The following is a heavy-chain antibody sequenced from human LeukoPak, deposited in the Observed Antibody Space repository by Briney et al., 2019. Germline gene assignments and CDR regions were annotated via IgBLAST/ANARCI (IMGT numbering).Heavy chain of an antibody. CDR3: AKAYGYSSSWTSNYYFYGLDV. V-gene: IGHV3-23*01. Sequence: QAGGSLRLSCAASGFTFRSYAMSWVRQAPGKGLEWVSAITDSDSGTYYADSVKGRFTISRDNSKNTLYLQMNSLRAEDTAVYYCAKAYGYSSSWTSNYYFYGLDVWGQGTTVTVSS. D-gene: IGHD6-13*01. CDR2: ITDSDSGT. CDR1: GFTFRSYA. J-gene: IGHJ6*02.